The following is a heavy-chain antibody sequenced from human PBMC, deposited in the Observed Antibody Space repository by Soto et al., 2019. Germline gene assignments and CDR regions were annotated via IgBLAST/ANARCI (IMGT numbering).Heavy chain of an antibody. V-gene: IGHV3-23*01. CDR3: IKVLTRGVGVPRFYFDS. D-gene: IGHD3-9*01. CDR2: INADGGST. Sequence: VGSLRLSCAASGFTFSSYSMSWVRQAPGKGLEWVSRINADGGSTHYADSVRGRFTISRDNAKNTLFLQLNSLRVEDTAIYYCIKVLTRGVGVPRFYFDSWGQGTLVTVSS. CDR1: GFTFSSYS. J-gene: IGHJ4*02.